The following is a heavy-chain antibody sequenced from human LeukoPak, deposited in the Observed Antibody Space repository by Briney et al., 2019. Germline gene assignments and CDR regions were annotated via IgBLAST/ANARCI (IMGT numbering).Heavy chain of an antibody. CDR2: FSTSVTT. J-gene: IGHJ6*03. CDR1: GGSISGYY. D-gene: IGHD4-17*01. V-gene: IGHV4-4*07. Sequence: SETLSLTCTVSGGSISGYYWNWIRQPAGKGLEWIGRFSTSVTTNYNPSFRSRVTISVDKSKNQFSLRLSSVTAADTAVYYCARAVTTDYYSYYMDVWGKGTTVTVSS. CDR3: ARAVTTDYYSYYMDV.